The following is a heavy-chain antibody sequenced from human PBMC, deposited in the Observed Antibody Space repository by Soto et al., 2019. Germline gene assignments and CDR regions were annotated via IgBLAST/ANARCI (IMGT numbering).Heavy chain of an antibody. D-gene: IGHD3-3*01. CDR1: GFSISGYY. CDR3: ARATDFWSHMDV. CDR2: MSSTTSAI. J-gene: IGHJ6*01. Sequence: QVQLVESGGGLVKPGGSLRLSCAASGFSISGYYMSWIRQAPGKGLEWISYMSSTTSAIYYAESVKGRFTISRDNAKNSLYLQMNSLRAEDTAVYYCARATDFWSHMDVCGQCTTVTVSS. V-gene: IGHV3-11*01.